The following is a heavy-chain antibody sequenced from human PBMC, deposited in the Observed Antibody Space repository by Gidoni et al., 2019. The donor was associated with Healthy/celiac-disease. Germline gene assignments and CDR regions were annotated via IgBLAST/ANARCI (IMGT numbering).Heavy chain of an antibody. CDR3: AREELGYGDTERCY. V-gene: IGHV3-21*01. J-gene: IGHJ4*02. CDR2: ISISSSYI. D-gene: IGHD4-17*01. Sequence: EVQLVESGGGLVKPGGSLRLSCAASGFTFSSYSMNWVRQAPGKGLEWVSSISISSSYIYSADSVKGRFTISSDNAKNSLYLQMNSLRAEDTAVYYCAREELGYGDTERCYWGQGTLVTVSS. CDR1: GFTFSSYS.